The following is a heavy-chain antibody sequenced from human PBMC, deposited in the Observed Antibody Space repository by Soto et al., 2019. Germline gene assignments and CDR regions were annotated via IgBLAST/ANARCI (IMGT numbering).Heavy chain of an antibody. D-gene: IGHD2-15*01. CDR2: ISSSSSYI. Sequence: EVQLVESGGGLVKPGGSLRLSCAASGFTFSSYSMNWVRQAPGKGLEWVSSISSSSSYIYYADSVKGRFTISRDNAKNSLYLQMNSLRAEDTAVYYCAREGRCYYYGMDVWGQGTTVTVSS. CDR3: AREGRCYYYGMDV. J-gene: IGHJ6*02. CDR1: GFTFSSYS. V-gene: IGHV3-21*01.